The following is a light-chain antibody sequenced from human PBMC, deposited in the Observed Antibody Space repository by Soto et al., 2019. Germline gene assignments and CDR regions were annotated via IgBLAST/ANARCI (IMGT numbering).Light chain of an antibody. CDR3: QQYNAWPLT. Sequence: EVVMTQSPGILSVSPGEGVTLSCRASQSVSRNLAWYQQKPGQSPWLLIYDASARATGIPARFSGSGSGTEFTLTINSLQSEDFAVYYCQQYNAWPLTFGGGNKVEIK. V-gene: IGKV3-15*01. CDR1: QSVSRN. J-gene: IGKJ4*01. CDR2: DAS.